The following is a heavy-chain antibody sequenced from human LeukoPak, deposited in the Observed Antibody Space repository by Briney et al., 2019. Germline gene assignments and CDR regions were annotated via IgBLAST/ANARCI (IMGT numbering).Heavy chain of an antibody. CDR2: ISGSGGST. CDR1: GFTFSSYG. J-gene: IGHJ4*02. CDR3: AKVIYGFVVVPAAYDF. Sequence: PGGSLRLSCAASGFTFSSYGMSWVRQAPGKGLEWASAISGSGGSTYYADSVKGRFTIYRDNSKNTLYLQMNSLRAEDTAVYYCAKVIYGFVVVPAAYDFGGQGTLVTVSS. D-gene: IGHD2-2*01. V-gene: IGHV3-23*01.